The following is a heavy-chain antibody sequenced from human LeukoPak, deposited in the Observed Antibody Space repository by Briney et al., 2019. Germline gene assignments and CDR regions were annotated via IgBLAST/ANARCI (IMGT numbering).Heavy chain of an antibody. CDR1: GGSISSSNYY. CDR2: IYYSGST. J-gene: IGHJ6*03. CDR3: ARGAYYYYMDV. Sequence: SETLSLTCTVSGGSISSSNYYWSWIRQPPGKGLEWIGYIYYSGSTNYNPSLKSRVTISVDTSKNQFSLKLSSVTAADTAVYYCARGAYYYYMDVWGKGTTVTVSS. D-gene: IGHD3-16*01. V-gene: IGHV4-61*01.